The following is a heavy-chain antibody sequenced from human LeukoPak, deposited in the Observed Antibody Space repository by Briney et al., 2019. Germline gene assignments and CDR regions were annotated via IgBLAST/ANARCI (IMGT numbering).Heavy chain of an antibody. D-gene: IGHD3-16*01. CDR1: GFTFSSYW. V-gene: IGHV3-21*01. J-gene: IGHJ4*02. CDR2: ISSSSSYI. Sequence: GGSLRLSCAASGFTFSSYWMNWVRQAPGKGLEWVSSISSSSSYIYYADSVKGRFTISRDNAKNSLYLQMNSLRAEDTAVYYCARELNGYGYYFFDYWGPGTLVTVSS. CDR3: ARELNGYGYYFFDY.